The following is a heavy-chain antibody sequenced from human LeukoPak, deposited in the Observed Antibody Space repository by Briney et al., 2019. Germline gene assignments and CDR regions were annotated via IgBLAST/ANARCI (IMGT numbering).Heavy chain of an antibody. CDR3: ARKGVEMATRDAFDI. CDR1: GGTFSSYA. D-gene: IGHD5-24*01. CDR2: IIPILGIA. Sequence: GSSVKVSCKASGGTFSSYAISWVRQAPGQGLEWMGRIIPILGIANYAQKFQGRVMITADKSTSTAYMELSSLRSEDTAVYYCARKGVEMATRDAFDIWGQGTMVTVSS. V-gene: IGHV1-69*04. J-gene: IGHJ3*02.